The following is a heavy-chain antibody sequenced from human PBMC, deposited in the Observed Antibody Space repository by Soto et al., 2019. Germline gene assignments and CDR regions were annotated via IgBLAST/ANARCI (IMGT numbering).Heavy chain of an antibody. CDR3: ARLEGLATISYYFDY. CDR1: GGSISSSSYY. Sequence: TSETLSLTCTVSGGSISSSSYYWGWIRQPPGKGLEWIGSIYYSGSTYYNPSLKSRVTISVDKSKNQFSLKLSSVTAADTAVCYCARLEGLATISYYFDYWGQGTLVTVSS. V-gene: IGHV4-39*01. D-gene: IGHD3-9*01. J-gene: IGHJ4*02. CDR2: IYYSGST.